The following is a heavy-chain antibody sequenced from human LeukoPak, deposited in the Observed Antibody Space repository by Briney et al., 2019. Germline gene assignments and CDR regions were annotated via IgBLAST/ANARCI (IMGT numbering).Heavy chain of an antibody. D-gene: IGHD6-19*01. J-gene: IGHJ4*02. V-gene: IGHV4-30-2*01. CDR2: IYHSGST. CDR1: GGSLSSGGYS. Sequence: SETLSLTCAVSGGSLSSGGYSWSWIRQPPGKGLEWIGYIYHSGSTYYNPSLKSRVAISVDRSKNQFSLKLSSVTAADTAVYYCARGTVAAPFDYWGQGTLVTVSS. CDR3: ARGTVAAPFDY.